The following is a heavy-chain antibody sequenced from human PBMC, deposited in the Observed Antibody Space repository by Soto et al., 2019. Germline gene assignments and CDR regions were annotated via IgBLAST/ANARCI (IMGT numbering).Heavy chain of an antibody. CDR3: ARDRAYYDFWSGSSYGMDV. CDR1: GGSIISGGYY. CDR2: IYYSGST. D-gene: IGHD3-3*01. J-gene: IGHJ6*02. V-gene: IGHV4-31*03. Sequence: SETLSLTCTVSGGSIISGGYYWSWIRQHPGKGLEWIGYIYYSGSTYYNPSLKSRVTISVDTSKNQFSLKLSSVTAADTAVYYCARDRAYYDFWSGSSYGMDVWGQGTTVTVSS.